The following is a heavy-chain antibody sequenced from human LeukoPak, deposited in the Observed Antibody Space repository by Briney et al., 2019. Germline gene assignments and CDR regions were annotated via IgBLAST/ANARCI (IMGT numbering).Heavy chain of an antibody. J-gene: IGHJ6*03. V-gene: IGHV3-23*01. Sequence: QAGGSLRLSCAVPGFTFSSYAMSWVRQAPGKGLEWVSAISGSAGSTYYADSVKGRFTISRDNSKNTLYLQMNRLRVEDTAVYYCAKDYTAMVNYYMDVWGKGTTVTVSS. CDR3: AKDYTAMVNYYMDV. CDR1: GFTFSSYA. CDR2: ISGSAGST. D-gene: IGHD5-18*01.